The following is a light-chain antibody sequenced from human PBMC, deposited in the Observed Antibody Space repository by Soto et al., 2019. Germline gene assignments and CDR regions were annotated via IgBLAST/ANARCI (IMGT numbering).Light chain of an antibody. V-gene: IGLV2-8*01. J-gene: IGLJ1*01. CDR1: SSDVGGYNS. CDR3: SSYGGSNNFYV. CDR2: EVS. Sequence: QSALTQPPSASGSRGQSVTISCTGTSSDVGGYNSVSWYQQHPGKAPKHMIYEVSKRPSGVPNRFSGSKSGNTASLTVSGLQAEDEADYNCSSYGGSNNFYVFGTGTKLTVL.